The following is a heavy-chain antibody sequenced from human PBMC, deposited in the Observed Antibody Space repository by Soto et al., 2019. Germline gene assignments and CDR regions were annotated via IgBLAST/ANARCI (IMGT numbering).Heavy chain of an antibody. CDR1: GFTFDDYA. CDR2: ISWNSGSI. Sequence: EVQLVESGGGLVQPGRSLRLSCAASGFTFDDYAMHWVRQAPGKGLEWVSGISWNSGSIGYAGSVKGRFTISRDNAKNSLYLQMNSLRAEDTALYYCAKDGGITMVRGVITKSSGFDYWGQGTLVTVSS. J-gene: IGHJ4*02. D-gene: IGHD3-10*01. CDR3: AKDGGITMVRGVITKSSGFDY. V-gene: IGHV3-9*01.